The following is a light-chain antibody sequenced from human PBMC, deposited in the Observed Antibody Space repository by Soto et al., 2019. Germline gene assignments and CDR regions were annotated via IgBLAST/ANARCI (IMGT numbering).Light chain of an antibody. Sequence: QSALTQPPSVSAAPGQKVTISCSGSSSDVGSNFVSWYHQVPGSAPKLLISEDDNRPSGISDRFSGSRSGTSATLGITGLQTGDEADYYCGTWDSRLSAYVFGTGTKVTVL. V-gene: IGLV1-51*02. CDR2: EDD. CDR1: SSDVGSNF. CDR3: GTWDSRLSAYV. J-gene: IGLJ1*01.